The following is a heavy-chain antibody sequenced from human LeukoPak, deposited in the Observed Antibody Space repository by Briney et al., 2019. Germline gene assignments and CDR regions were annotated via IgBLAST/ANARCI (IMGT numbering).Heavy chain of an antibody. Sequence: SETLSLTCTVSGGSISGDHWNWIRQPPGKGLEWIGYIYYSGSTNYNPSLKSRVTMSVDTSKNQFSLKLSSVTAADTAVYYCARHRYCTSTSCTFYFDSWGQGRLVTVSS. CDR3: ARHRYCTSTSCTFYFDS. CDR1: GGSISGDH. D-gene: IGHD2-2*01. V-gene: IGHV4-59*08. CDR2: IYYSGST. J-gene: IGHJ4*02.